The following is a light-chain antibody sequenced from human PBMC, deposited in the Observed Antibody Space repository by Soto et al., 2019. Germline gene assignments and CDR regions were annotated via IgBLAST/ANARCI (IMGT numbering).Light chain of an antibody. Sequence: DFQITRSPASLSASVGDRVTITCRASQTISSYLNWYQQKPGKAPKLLIYAASSLQSGVPSRFSGSGSGTDFTLTISSLQPEDFATYYCQQSYSTPITFGQGTRLEIK. CDR2: AAS. CDR3: QQSYSTPIT. V-gene: IGKV1-39*01. CDR1: QTISSY. J-gene: IGKJ5*01.